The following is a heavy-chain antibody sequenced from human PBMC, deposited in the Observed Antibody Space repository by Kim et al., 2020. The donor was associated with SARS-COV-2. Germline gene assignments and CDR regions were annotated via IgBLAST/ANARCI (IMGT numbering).Heavy chain of an antibody. D-gene: IGHD1-26*01. Sequence: YSPYFQGQVTISADTTTSTADLQWSSLKASDTAMYYCARRGGSQSTNIDYWGQGTLVTVSS. V-gene: IGHV5-51*01. J-gene: IGHJ4*02. CDR3: ARRGGSQSTNIDY.